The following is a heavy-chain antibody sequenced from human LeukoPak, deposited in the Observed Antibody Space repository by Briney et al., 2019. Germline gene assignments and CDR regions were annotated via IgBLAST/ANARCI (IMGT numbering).Heavy chain of an antibody. Sequence: GASVKVSCKASGYTFTSYDINWVRQATGQGLEWMGWINPNSGGTNYAQKFQGRVTMTGDTSISTAYMEPSRLRSDDTAVYYCARDHTEDTAMVTYWFDPWGQGTLVTVSS. CDR3: ARDHTEDTAMVTYWFDP. CDR2: INPNSGGT. V-gene: IGHV1-2*02. J-gene: IGHJ5*02. CDR1: GYTFTSYD. D-gene: IGHD5-18*01.